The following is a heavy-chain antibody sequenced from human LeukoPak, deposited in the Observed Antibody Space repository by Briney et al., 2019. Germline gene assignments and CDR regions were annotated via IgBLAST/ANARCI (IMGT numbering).Heavy chain of an antibody. Sequence: PGGSLRLSCAASGFTFSSYGMHWARQAPGKGLEWVAVIWYDGSNKYYADSVKGRFTISRDNSKNTLYLQMNSLRAEDTAVYYCAREGGSGSYSGGFDYWGQGTLVTVSS. V-gene: IGHV3-33*01. J-gene: IGHJ4*02. CDR2: IWYDGSNK. CDR3: AREGGSGSYSGGFDY. CDR1: GFTFSSYG. D-gene: IGHD3-10*01.